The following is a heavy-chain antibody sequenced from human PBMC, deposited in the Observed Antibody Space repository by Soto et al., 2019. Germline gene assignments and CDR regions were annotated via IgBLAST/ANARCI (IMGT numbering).Heavy chain of an antibody. CDR2: INPFDGSR. CDR1: GYIFTSYY. D-gene: IGHD2-2*01. V-gene: IGHV1-46*01. CDR3: VTRGYCIGTGCLADYFAVDV. Sequence: ASVKVSCKASGYIFTSYYIHWVRQAPGQGLEWMGWINPFDGSRMFAQSFQGRVTMTRDTSTSTVYMEVSSLRSEDTAVYYCVTRGYCIGTGCLADYFAVDVWGQGTTVTVSS. J-gene: IGHJ6*02.